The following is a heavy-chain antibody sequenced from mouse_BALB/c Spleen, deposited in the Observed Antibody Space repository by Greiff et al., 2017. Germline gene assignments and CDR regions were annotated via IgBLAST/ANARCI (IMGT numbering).Heavy chain of an antibody. CDR3: TRGGYDGYAMDY. Sequence: DVHLVESGGGLVKPGGSLKLSCAASGFTFSSYTMSWVRQTPEKRLEWVATISSGGSYTYYPDSVKGRFTISRDNAKNTLYLQMSSLKSEDTAMYYCTRGGYDGYAMDYWGQGTSVTVSS. V-gene: IGHV5-6-4*01. D-gene: IGHD2-14*01. J-gene: IGHJ4*01. CDR2: ISSGGSYT. CDR1: GFTFSSYT.